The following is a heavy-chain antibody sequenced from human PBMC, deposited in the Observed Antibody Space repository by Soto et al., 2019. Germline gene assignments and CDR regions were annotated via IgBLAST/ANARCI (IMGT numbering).Heavy chain of an antibody. V-gene: IGHV1-18*01. D-gene: IGHD5-12*01. CDR3: ARLRGYSGYDLGWFDP. CDR1: GYTFTSYG. Sequence: GASVKVSCKASGYTFTSYGISWVRQAPGQGLEWMGWISAYNGNTNYAQKLQGRVTMTTDTSTSTAYMELRSLRSDDTAVYYCARLRGYSGYDLGWFDPWGQGTLVTVSS. J-gene: IGHJ5*02. CDR2: ISAYNGNT.